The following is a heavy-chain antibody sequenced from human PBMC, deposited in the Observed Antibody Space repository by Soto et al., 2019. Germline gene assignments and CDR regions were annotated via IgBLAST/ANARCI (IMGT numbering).Heavy chain of an antibody. Sequence: PGESLKISCKVTGYSFTNYWIGWVRQMPGKGLEWMGIIHPGNSDNRYSPSFQGHVTISADKSISTAYLQWSSLKASDTAMYYCARPGTSGPEDTLDVWGQGTTVTVSS. J-gene: IGHJ6*02. CDR3: ARPGTSGPEDTLDV. CDR2: IHPGNSDN. V-gene: IGHV5-51*01. D-gene: IGHD6-19*01. CDR1: GYSFTNYW.